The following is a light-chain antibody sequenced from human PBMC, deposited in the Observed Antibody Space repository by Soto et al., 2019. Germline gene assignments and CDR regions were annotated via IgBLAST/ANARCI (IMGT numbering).Light chain of an antibody. Sequence: DIQLTQSPSFLSASVGDRVTITCRASQGISSYLAWYQQKPGKAPKLLIYAASTLQSGVQSRFSGSGSGTEFTLTISSLQPEDFATYYCQQLNSYPRTWTFGQGTKVEIK. V-gene: IGKV1-9*01. CDR3: QQLNSYPRTWT. CDR2: AAS. CDR1: QGISSY. J-gene: IGKJ1*01.